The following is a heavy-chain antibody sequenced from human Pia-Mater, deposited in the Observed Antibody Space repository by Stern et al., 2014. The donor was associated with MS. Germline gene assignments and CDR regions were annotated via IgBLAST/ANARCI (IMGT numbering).Heavy chain of an antibody. CDR3: VHDEGH. Sequence: QVTLKESGPTLVKPTQTLTLTCTLSGLSPNSSGVGVSWLRQPPGKALEWLALVFWDDEKHYSPSLKGRLTITKDNSKDQVILTMTNMDPVDTATYYCVHDEGHWGRGILVTVSS. J-gene: IGHJ4*02. CDR1: GLSPNSSGVG. V-gene: IGHV2-5*02. CDR2: VFWDDEK.